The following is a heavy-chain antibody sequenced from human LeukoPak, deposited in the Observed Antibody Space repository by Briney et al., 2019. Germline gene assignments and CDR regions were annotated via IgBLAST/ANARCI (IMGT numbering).Heavy chain of an antibody. Sequence: ASVKVSCKASGGTFSSYAVSWVRQAPGQGLEWMGGIIPSLGTANYAQKFQGRVAMIGDTSTSTVYMQMSSLRIDDTAVYYCAGHSDLGSGSHYPYYYLMDVWGQGTTVTVSS. D-gene: IGHD3-10*01. V-gene: IGHV1-69*06. CDR2: IIPSLGTA. J-gene: IGHJ6*02. CDR1: GGTFSSYA. CDR3: AGHSDLGSGSHYPYYYLMDV.